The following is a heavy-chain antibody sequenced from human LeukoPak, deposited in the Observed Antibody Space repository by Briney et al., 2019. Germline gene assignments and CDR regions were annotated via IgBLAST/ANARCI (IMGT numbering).Heavy chain of an antibody. Sequence: ASVKVSCKASGYTFTNYYMHWVRQAPGHGLEWMGIINPSGGSTSYAQKFQGRVTMTRDTSTSTVYMELSSLRSEDTAVYYCARATLYDYYFNYWGQGTLVTVSS. J-gene: IGHJ4*02. D-gene: IGHD5/OR15-5a*01. CDR2: INPSGGST. V-gene: IGHV1-46*01. CDR3: ARATLYDYYFNY. CDR1: GYTFTNYY.